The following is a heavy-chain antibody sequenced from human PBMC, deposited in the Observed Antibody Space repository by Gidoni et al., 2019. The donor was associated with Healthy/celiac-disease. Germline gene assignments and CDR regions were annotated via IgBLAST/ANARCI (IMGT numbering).Heavy chain of an antibody. CDR2: INHSGST. Sequence: QVQLQQWGAGLLKPSETLSLTCAVYGGSFSGYYWSWIRQPPGKGLEWIGEINHSGSTNYNPSLKSRVTISVDTSKNQFSLKLSSVTAADTAVYYCALYYYDSSGYFAGHPDAFDIWGQGTMVTVSS. CDR3: ALYYYDSSGYFAGHPDAFDI. J-gene: IGHJ3*02. D-gene: IGHD3-22*01. V-gene: IGHV4-34*01. CDR1: GGSFSGYY.